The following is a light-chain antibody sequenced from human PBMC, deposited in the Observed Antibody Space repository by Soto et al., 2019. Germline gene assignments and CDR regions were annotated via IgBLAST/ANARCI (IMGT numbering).Light chain of an antibody. CDR3: SSFTTSKTGV. J-gene: IGLJ3*02. CDR2: EVS. CDR1: SSDVGAYDY. Sequence: QSALTQPASVSGSPGQSITISCTGTSSDVGAYDYVSWYQQHPGKAPKFMLYEVSNRPSGLSDRFSGFKSGNTASLTISGLQAEDEADYYCSSFTTSKTGVFGGGTKVTVL. V-gene: IGLV2-14*01.